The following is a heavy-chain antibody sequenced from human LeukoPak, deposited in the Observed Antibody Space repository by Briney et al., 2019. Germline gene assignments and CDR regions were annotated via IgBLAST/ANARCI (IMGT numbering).Heavy chain of an antibody. V-gene: IGHV3-48*01. J-gene: IGHJ6*03. CDR1: GFSFSSNS. CDR3: AKGGGYEAQYYYYYLDV. D-gene: IGHD5-12*01. Sequence: GGSLRLSCAASGFSFSSNSMNWVRQAPGKGLEWVSYISGSSSTIYYADSVKGRLTISRDNAKNSLYLQMNSLRAEDTAVYYCAKGGGYEAQYYYYYLDVWGKGTTVTISS. CDR2: ISGSSSTI.